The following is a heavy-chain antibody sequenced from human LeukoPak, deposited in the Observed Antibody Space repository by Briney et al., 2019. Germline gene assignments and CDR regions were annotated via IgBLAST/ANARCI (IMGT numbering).Heavy chain of an antibody. CDR2: IWYDGSNK. CDR3: ARALEGYYYGMDV. V-gene: IGHV3-33*01. CDR1: GFTFGSYG. Sequence: PGGSLRLSCAASGFTFGSYGMHWVRQAPGKGLEWVAVIWYDGSNKYYADSVKGRFTISRDNSKNTLYLQMNSLRAEDTAVYYCARALEGYYYGMDVWGQGTTVTVSS. J-gene: IGHJ6*02.